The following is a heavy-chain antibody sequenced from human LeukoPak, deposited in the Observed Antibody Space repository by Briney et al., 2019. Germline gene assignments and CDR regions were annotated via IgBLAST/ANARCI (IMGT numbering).Heavy chain of an antibody. J-gene: IGHJ4*02. Sequence: GGSLRLSCAASGFTVSSSYMSWVRQAPGKGLEWVAVIYSGGSTYHADSVKGRFTISRDNSKNTLYLQMNSLRAEDTAMYYCTRIGYSSSWSGDYWGQGTLVTVSS. CDR2: IYSGGST. V-gene: IGHV3-53*05. CDR3: TRIGYSSSWSGDY. D-gene: IGHD6-13*01. CDR1: GFTVSSSY.